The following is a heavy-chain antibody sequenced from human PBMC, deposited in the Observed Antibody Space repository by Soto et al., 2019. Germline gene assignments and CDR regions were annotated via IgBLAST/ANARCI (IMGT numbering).Heavy chain of an antibody. J-gene: IGHJ4*02. CDR1: GGSISSSSYY. Sequence: SETMSLTCTVSGGSISSSSYYWGWIRQPPGKGLEWIGSIYYSGSTYYNPSLKSRVTISVDTSKNQFSLKLSSATAADPAVYYCARVWGSSSSGDYWGQGTLVTVSS. CDR3: ARVWGSSSSGDY. CDR2: IYYSGST. V-gene: IGHV4-39*07. D-gene: IGHD6-6*01.